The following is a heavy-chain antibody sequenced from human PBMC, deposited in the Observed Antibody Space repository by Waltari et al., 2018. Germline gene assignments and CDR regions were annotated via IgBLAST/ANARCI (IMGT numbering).Heavy chain of an antibody. V-gene: IGHV4-39*01. D-gene: IGHD1-26*01. CDR2: IYYTGVT. CDR1: GGSIDSPSDY. Sequence: HLQLRESGPRLVKPSETLSLTCTVSGGSIDSPSDYWGWIRQPPGMGLEWIASIYYTGVTYYSPSITGGATISVDKSTNQFSLWLSSVTAADTAVYYCARHPGDQIVGATDGFDYWGQGALVAVSS. CDR3: ARHPGDQIVGATDGFDY. J-gene: IGHJ4*02.